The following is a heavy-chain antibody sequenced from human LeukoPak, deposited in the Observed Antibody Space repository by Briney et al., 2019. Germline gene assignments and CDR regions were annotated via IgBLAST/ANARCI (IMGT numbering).Heavy chain of an antibody. D-gene: IGHD3-3*01. Sequence: ASVKASCKASGYTFTSYGISWVRQAPGQGLEWMGWISAYNGNTNYAQKLQGRVTMTTDTSTSTAYMELRSLRSDDTAVYYCARDRGRDFWSGPWDVWGQGTTVTVSS. J-gene: IGHJ6*02. CDR2: ISAYNGNT. CDR1: GYTFTSYG. CDR3: ARDRGRDFWSGPWDV. V-gene: IGHV1-18*01.